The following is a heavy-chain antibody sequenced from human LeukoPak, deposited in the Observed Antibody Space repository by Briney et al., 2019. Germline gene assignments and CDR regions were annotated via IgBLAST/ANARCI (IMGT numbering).Heavy chain of an antibody. D-gene: IGHD3-22*01. J-gene: IGHJ4*02. CDR1: GYTFTDYY. CDR2: INPKSGGT. CDR3: ARVAYYDSSGYYDY. V-gene: IGHV1-2*06. Sequence: ASVKVSCKASGYTFTDYYMHWVRQAPGQGLEWMGRINPKSGGTNYAQKFQGRVTMTRDTSISTVYMELSRLRSDDTAVYYCARVAYYDSSGYYDYWGQGTLVTVSS.